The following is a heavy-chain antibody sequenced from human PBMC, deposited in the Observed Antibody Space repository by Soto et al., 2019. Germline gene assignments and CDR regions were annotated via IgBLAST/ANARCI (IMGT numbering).Heavy chain of an antibody. CDR3: TKTFTGDSGYDFGGYYYYYYMDV. Sequence: GGSLRLSCTASGFTFGDYAMSWVRQAPGKGLEWVGFIRSKAYGGTTEYAASVKGRFTISRDDSKSIAYLQMNSLKTEDTAVYYCTKTFTGDSGYDFGGYYYYYYMDVWGKGTTVTVSS. J-gene: IGHJ6*03. CDR2: IRSKAYGGTT. D-gene: IGHD5-12*01. V-gene: IGHV3-49*04. CDR1: GFTFGDYA.